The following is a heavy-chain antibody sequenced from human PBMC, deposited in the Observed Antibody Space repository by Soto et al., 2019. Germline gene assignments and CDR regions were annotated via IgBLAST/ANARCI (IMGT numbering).Heavy chain of an antibody. V-gene: IGHV1-69*01. Sequence: QVQLVQSGAEVKKPGSSVKVSCKASGGTFSSYAISWVRQAPGQGLEWVGGIIPIFGTANYAQEFQGKVTITAEESKNTGYMELSRLKSEDTAVYYCASDQRAMIINDAFDLRGQGTTVTVPS. CDR2: IIPIFGTA. CDR3: ASDQRAMIINDAFDL. CDR1: GGTFSSYA. D-gene: IGHD3-22*01. J-gene: IGHJ3*01.